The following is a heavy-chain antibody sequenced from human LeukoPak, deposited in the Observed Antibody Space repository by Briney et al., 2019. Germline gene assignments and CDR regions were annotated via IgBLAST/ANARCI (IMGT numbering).Heavy chain of an antibody. CDR1: GFTFSSYA. CDR2: ISGSGGRT. Sequence: GGSLRLSCAASGFTFSSYAMSWVRQAPGKGLEWVSAISGSGGRTYYADSVKGRFTISRDNSKNTLYLQMNSLRAEGTAVYYCAKVENYYGSGSPIDYWGQGTLVTVSS. J-gene: IGHJ4*01. CDR3: AKVENYYGSGSPIDY. V-gene: IGHV3-23*01. D-gene: IGHD3-10*01.